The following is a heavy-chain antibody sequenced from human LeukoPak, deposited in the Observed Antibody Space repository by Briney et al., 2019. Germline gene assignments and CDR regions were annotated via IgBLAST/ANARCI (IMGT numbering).Heavy chain of an antibody. CDR3: ARATYGDRIDY. CDR1: GGSISSYY. V-gene: IGHV4-59*12. D-gene: IGHD4-17*01. Sequence: PSETLSLTCTVSGGSISSYYWSWIRQPPGKGLEWIGYISYSGSTNFNPSLKSRVTISVDTSKNQFSLKLSSVTAADTAVYYCARATYGDRIDYWGQGTLLTVSS. J-gene: IGHJ4*02. CDR2: ISYSGST.